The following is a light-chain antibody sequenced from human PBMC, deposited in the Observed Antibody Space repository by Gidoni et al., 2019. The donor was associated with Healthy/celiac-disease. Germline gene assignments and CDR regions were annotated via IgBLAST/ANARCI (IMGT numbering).Light chain of an antibody. CDR2: DVS. Sequence: QSALTQPASVSGSPGPSITISCTGTSSDVGGYNYVSWYQQHPGQAPKLMIYDVSNRPSGVSNRFSGSKSGNTASLTISGLQAEDEADYYCSSYTSSSTRVFGTGTKVTVL. V-gene: IGLV2-14*03. J-gene: IGLJ1*01. CDR1: SSDVGGYNY. CDR3: SSYTSSSTRV.